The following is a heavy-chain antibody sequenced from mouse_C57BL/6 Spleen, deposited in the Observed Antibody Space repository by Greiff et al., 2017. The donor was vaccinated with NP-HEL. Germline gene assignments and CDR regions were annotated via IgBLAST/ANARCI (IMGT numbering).Heavy chain of an antibody. J-gene: IGHJ1*03. D-gene: IGHD1-1*01. Sequence: EVKLMESGPGLVKPSQSLSLTCSVTGYSITSGYYWNWLRQFPGNKLEWMGYISYDGSNNYNPSLNNRISITRDTSKNQFFLKLNSVTTEDTATYHCARDTTTVVYWYFDVWGTGTTVTVSS. CDR2: ISYDGSN. CDR1: GYSITSGYY. CDR3: ARDTTTVVYWYFDV. V-gene: IGHV3-6*01.